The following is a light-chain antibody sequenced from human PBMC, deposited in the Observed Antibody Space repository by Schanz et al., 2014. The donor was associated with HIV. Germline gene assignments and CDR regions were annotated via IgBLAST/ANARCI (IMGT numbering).Light chain of an antibody. Sequence: QSALTQPASVSGSPGQSITISCTGTSSDVGGYTYVSWYQQHPGKAPKLIIYDVTNRPSGVPARFSGSKSGSSASLAISGLQADDEADYFCQSFDSSLNGVVFGGGTKLTVL. CDR2: DVT. J-gene: IGLJ2*01. CDR1: SSDVGGYTY. CDR3: QSFDSSLNGVV. V-gene: IGLV2-14*03.